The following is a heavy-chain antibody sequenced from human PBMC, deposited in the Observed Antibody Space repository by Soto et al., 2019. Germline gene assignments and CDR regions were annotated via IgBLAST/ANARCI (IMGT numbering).Heavy chain of an antibody. V-gene: IGHV4-34*01. CDR1: GGSFSGYY. Sequence: SETLSLTCAVYGGSFSGYYWSWIRQPPGKGLEWIGEINHSGSTNYNPSLKSRVTISVDTSKNQFSLKLSSVTAADTAVYYCAFTLHYYGSGSYYNHFDYWGQGTLVTVSS. CDR2: INHSGST. J-gene: IGHJ4*02. D-gene: IGHD3-10*01. CDR3: AFTLHYYGSGSYYNHFDY.